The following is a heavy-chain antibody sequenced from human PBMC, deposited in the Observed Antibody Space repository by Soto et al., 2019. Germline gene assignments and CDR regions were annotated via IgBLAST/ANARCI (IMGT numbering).Heavy chain of an antibody. J-gene: IGHJ4*02. CDR2: IYYSGST. D-gene: IGHD3-9*01. Sequence: KPSETLSLTCTVSGGSISSGDYYWSWIRQPPGKGLEWIGYIYYSGSTYYNPSLKSRVTISVDTSKNQFSLKLSSVTAADTAVYYCARVRYFDWLLPDYWGQGTLVTVSS. CDR1: GGSISSGDYY. V-gene: IGHV4-30-4*01. CDR3: ARVRYFDWLLPDY.